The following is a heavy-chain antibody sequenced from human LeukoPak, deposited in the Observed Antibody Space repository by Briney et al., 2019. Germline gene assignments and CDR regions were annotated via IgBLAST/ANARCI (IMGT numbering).Heavy chain of an antibody. J-gene: IGHJ4*02. D-gene: IGHD1-26*01. CDR2: IYYSGST. Sequence: SETLSLTCTVSGGSISSYYWSWIRQPPGKGLEWIGYIYYSGSTNYNPSLKSRVTISVDTSKNQFSLKLSSVTAADTAVYYCARVDSGSYPGYFDYWGQGTLVTVSS. V-gene: IGHV4-59*01. CDR3: ARVDSGSYPGYFDY. CDR1: GGSISSYY.